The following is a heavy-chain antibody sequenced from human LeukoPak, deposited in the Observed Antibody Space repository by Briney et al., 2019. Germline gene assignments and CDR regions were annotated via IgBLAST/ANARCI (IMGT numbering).Heavy chain of an antibody. D-gene: IGHD2-2*02. J-gene: IGHJ6*02. CDR1: GGSISSCGYY. Sequence: SETLSLTCTVSGGSISSCGYYWSWIRQHPGKGLEWIGYIYYSGSTYYNPSLKSRVTISVDTSKNQFSLKLSSVTAADTAVYYCARAGHYCSSTSCYTGYYGMDVWGQGTTVTVSS. CDR2: IYYSGST. CDR3: ARAGHYCSSTSCYTGYYGMDV. V-gene: IGHV4-31*03.